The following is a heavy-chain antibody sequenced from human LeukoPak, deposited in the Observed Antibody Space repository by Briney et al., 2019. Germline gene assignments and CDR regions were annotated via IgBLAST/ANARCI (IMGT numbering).Heavy chain of an antibody. J-gene: IGHJ4*02. CDR3: ARRPIEGLIRSGGFDY. D-gene: IGHD3-16*01. Sequence: SETLSLTCTVSGGPISSTSYYWGWIRQPPGKGLEWIGSIYYSGSTYYNPSLKSRVTISVDTSKNQFSLKLSSVTAADTAVYCCARRPIEGLIRSGGFDYWGQGTLVTVSS. CDR1: GGPISSTSYY. V-gene: IGHV4-39*01. CDR2: IYYSGST.